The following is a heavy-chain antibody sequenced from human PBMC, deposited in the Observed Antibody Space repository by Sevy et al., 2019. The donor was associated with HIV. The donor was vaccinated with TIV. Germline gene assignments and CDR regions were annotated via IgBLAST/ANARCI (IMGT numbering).Heavy chain of an antibody. CDR1: GFTFSSYG. CDR3: AKDQGGYSYGLPGYHYYGMDV. J-gene: IGHJ6*02. D-gene: IGHD5-18*01. Sequence: GGSLRLSCAASGFTFSSYGMHWVRQAPGKGLEWVAVISYDGSNKYYADSVKGRFTISRDNSKNTLSLQMNSLRAEDTAVYYCAKDQGGYSYGLPGYHYYGMDVWGQGTTVTVSS. V-gene: IGHV3-30*18. CDR2: ISYDGSNK.